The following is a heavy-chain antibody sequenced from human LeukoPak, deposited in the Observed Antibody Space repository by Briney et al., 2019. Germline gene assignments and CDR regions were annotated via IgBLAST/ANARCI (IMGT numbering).Heavy chain of an antibody. Sequence: GGSLRLSCAASGFTFSSYAMTWVRQAPGKGLEWVSAVSGSGDTTYYADSVQGRFSISRDNSKNTLYVQMNSLSPEDTAIYYCAKGPVVPIATYLFDFWGPGTLVIVSS. CDR3: AKGPVVPIATYLFDF. J-gene: IGHJ4*02. CDR1: GFTFSSYA. V-gene: IGHV3-23*01. D-gene: IGHD2-2*01. CDR2: VSGSGDTT.